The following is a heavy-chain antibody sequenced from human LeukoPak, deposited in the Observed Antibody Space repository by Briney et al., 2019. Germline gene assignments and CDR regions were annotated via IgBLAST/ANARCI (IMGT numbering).Heavy chain of an antibody. CDR1: GFTSSSYW. J-gene: IGHJ4*02. CDR2: IKQDGSEK. V-gene: IGHV3-7*01. CDR3: ARDVGGYSGYDSVRTLYYFDY. D-gene: IGHD5-12*01. Sequence: PGGSLRLSCAASGFTSSSYWMSWVRQAPGKGLEWVANIKQDGSEKYYVDSVKGRFTISRDNAKNSLYLQMNSLRAEDTAVYYCARDVGGYSGYDSVRTLYYFDYWGQGTLVTVSS.